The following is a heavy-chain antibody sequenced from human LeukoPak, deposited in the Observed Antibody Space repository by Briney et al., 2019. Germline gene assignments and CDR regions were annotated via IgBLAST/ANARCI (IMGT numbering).Heavy chain of an antibody. D-gene: IGHD6-19*01. J-gene: IGHJ3*02. CDR2: ITGSCYNS. CDR1: GFTFSNYA. Sequence: GGSLRLSCAASGFTFSNYAMSWLRQAPAKGLEGVSLITGSCYNSYYTDAVKGRFTLSRDNSKNTSFLQMDSLRAEDTAVYYCTRDEGLVAGIWRAYDIWGQGTMVTVSS. CDR3: TRDEGLVAGIWRAYDI. V-gene: IGHV3-23*01.